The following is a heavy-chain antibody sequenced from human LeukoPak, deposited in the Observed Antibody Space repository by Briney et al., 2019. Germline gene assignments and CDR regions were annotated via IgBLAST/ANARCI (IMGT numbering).Heavy chain of an antibody. CDR3: TTNLVGATCFDY. J-gene: IGHJ4*02. D-gene: IGHD1-26*01. CDR1: GFTFSNAW. Sequence: GGSLTLSCAASGFTFSNAWMSWVRQAPGKGLEWVGRIKSKTDGGTTDYAAPVKGRFTISRDDSKNTLYLQMNSLKTEDTAVYYCTTNLVGATCFDYWGQGTLVTVSS. CDR2: IKSKTDGGTT. V-gene: IGHV3-15*01.